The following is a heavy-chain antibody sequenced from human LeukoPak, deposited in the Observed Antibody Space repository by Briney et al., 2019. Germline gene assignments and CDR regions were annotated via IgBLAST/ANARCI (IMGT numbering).Heavy chain of an antibody. V-gene: IGHV3-7*01. J-gene: IGHJ4*02. CDR3: AKEIWPTVTTPGRTYFDY. CDR1: GFTFSSYW. CDR2: IKQDGSEK. D-gene: IGHD4-17*01. Sequence: GGSLRLSCAASGFTFSSYWMSWVRQAPGKGLEWVANIKQDGSEKYYVDSVKGRSTISRDNSRNTLYLQMNSLRTEDTAVYYCAKEIWPTVTTPGRTYFDYWGQGTLVTVSS.